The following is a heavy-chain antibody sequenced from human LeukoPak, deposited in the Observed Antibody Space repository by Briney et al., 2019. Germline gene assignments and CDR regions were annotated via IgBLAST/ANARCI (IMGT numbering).Heavy chain of an antibody. J-gene: IGHJ4*02. CDR1: GGSISSYY. Sequence: SETLSLTCTVSGGSISSYYWSWIRQPPGKGLDWIGYIYYSGSTNYNPSLKSRVTISVDTSKNHFSLKLSSVTAADTAVYYCASSRGDFWSGPKLWGQGTLVTVSS. D-gene: IGHD3-3*01. CDR2: IYYSGST. V-gene: IGHV4-59*08. CDR3: ASSRGDFWSGPKL.